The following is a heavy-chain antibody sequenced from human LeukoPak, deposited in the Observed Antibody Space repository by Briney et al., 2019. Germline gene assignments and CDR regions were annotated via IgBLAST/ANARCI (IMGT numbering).Heavy chain of an antibody. Sequence: GGSLRLSCEASGFNFNHYGMNWVRQAPGMGLEWVSGITAPGTTYYADSVKGRFTISRDNSKNTVYLQMNSLTAEDTATYFCARDLHWLAFDFWGQGSLVTVSS. V-gene: IGHV3-23*01. CDR3: ARDLHWLAFDF. J-gene: IGHJ4*02. CDR1: GFNFNHYG. D-gene: IGHD6-19*01. CDR2: ITAPGTT.